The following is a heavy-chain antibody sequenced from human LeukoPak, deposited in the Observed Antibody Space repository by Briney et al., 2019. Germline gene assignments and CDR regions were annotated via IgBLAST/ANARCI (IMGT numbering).Heavy chain of an antibody. J-gene: IGHJ4*02. D-gene: IGHD6-19*01. Sequence: GGSLRLSCAASGFTFSGYSIHWVRQAPGKGLEWVALILHDGSNEYYADSVKGRFTLSRDNSKNTLYLQMNSLRPEDTAVYYCAKDPKYSSGRGGFDYWGQGTLVTVSS. CDR3: AKDPKYSSGRGGFDY. V-gene: IGHV3-30*04. CDR1: GFTFSGYS. CDR2: ILHDGSNE.